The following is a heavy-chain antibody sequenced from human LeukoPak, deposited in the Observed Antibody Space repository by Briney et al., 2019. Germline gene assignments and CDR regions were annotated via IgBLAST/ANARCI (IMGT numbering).Heavy chain of an antibody. J-gene: IGHJ5*02. D-gene: IGHD4-17*01. CDR3: AGDDPRSYNWFDP. Sequence: SETLSFTCTVSGGSISSGDYYWSWIRQPPGKGLEWIGYIYYSGSTYYNPSLKSRVIISIDTSNNQFSLKLRSVTAADTAVYYCAGDDPRSYNWFDPWGQGTLVTVSS. V-gene: IGHV4-30-4*08. CDR2: IYYSGST. CDR1: GGSISSGDYY.